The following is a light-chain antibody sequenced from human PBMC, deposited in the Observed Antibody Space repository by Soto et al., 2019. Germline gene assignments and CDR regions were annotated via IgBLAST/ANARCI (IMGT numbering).Light chain of an antibody. CDR2: EAT. CDR1: SSDVGGYDY. J-gene: IGLJ2*01. CDR3: CSSAGSDNYVL. V-gene: IGLV2-8*01. Sequence: QSALTQPPSASGSPGQSVTISCTGTSSDVGGYDYVSWYQQHPSKAPKLMIYEATKRPSGLSDRFSGSKSGNTASLTISGLQAEDEADYFCCSSAGSDNYVLFGGGTKLTVL.